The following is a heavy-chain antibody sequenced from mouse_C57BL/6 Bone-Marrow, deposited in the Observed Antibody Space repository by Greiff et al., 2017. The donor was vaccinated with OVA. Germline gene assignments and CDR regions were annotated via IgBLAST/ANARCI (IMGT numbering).Heavy chain of an antibody. J-gene: IGHJ1*03. CDR2: INPNNGGT. D-gene: IGHD1-1*01. CDR3: AREVIYYYGSSYYWYFDV. V-gene: IGHV1-18*01. CDR1: GYTFTDYN. Sequence: EVQLQQSGPELVKPGASVKIPCKASGYTFTDYNMDWVKQSHGKSLEWIGDINPNNGGTIYNQKFKGKATLTVDKSSSTAYMELRSLTSEDTAVYYCAREVIYYYGSSYYWYFDVWGTGTTVTVSS.